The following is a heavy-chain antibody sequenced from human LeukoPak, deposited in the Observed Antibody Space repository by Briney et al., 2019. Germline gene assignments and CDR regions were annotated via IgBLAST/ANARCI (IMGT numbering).Heavy chain of an antibody. Sequence: PSETLSLTCAVYGGSFSGYYWSWIRQPPGKGLEWIGGIYHTGHTFYNPSLKSRVTISVETSKNQFSLKLNSVTAADTAVYYCAKEGTVRWFDPWGQGTLVTVSS. CDR1: GGSFSGYY. D-gene: IGHD1-14*01. V-gene: IGHV4-34*01. CDR2: IYHTGHT. CDR3: AKEGTVRWFDP. J-gene: IGHJ5*02.